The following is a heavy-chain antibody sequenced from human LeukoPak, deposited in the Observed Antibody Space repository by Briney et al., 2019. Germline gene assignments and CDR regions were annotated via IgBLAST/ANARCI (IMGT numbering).Heavy chain of an antibody. V-gene: IGHV3-23*01. D-gene: IGHD2-8*01. Sequence: GGSLRLSCAASGFTFSSYAMSWARQAPGKGLEWVSAISAGGITTYYANSVKGRFTISRDNSKSSLYLQMNSLRAEDTAVYYCAKDPVSHWYFDLWGRGTLVTVSS. CDR1: GFTFSSYA. J-gene: IGHJ2*01. CDR3: AKDPVSHWYFDL. CDR2: ISAGGITT.